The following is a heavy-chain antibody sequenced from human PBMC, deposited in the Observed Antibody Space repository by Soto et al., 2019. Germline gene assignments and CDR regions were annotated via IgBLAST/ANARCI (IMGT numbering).Heavy chain of an antibody. CDR1: GFTFSDYY. V-gene: IGHV3-11*05. CDR2: ISSSTSHT. D-gene: IGHD6-13*01. J-gene: IGHJ4*02. Sequence: QVQLVESGGGLVKPGGYLRLSCAGSGFTFSDYYMTWIRQAPGKGLEWVSYISSSTSHTNYADSVKGRFTISRDNAKNSLFLQMNSLRAEDTAVYYCARGRGAAADYFDFWGQGTLVTVSS. CDR3: ARGRGAAADYFDF.